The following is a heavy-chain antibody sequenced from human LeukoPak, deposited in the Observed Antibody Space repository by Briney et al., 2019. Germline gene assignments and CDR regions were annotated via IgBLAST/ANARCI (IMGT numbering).Heavy chain of an antibody. CDR1: GGSISSYY. CDR3: ARGGFGGSRYKYGMDV. Sequence: SETLSLTCTVSGGSISSYYWSWIRQPAGKGLEWIGYIFYSGSTNYNPSLKSRVTISVDTSKNHFSLKLSSVTAADTAVYYCARGGFGGSRYKYGMDVWGQGTTVTVSS. CDR2: IFYSGST. D-gene: IGHD3-10*01. J-gene: IGHJ6*02. V-gene: IGHV4-59*01.